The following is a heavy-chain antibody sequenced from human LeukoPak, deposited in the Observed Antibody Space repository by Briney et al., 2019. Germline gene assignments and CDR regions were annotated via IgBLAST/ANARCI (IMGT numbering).Heavy chain of an antibody. J-gene: IGHJ4*02. V-gene: IGHV3-48*01. CDR3: ARDGDVLWKQESRTQLGLYYFDY. Sequence: GGSLRLSCAASGFTFSTYSMNWVRQAPGKGLEWVSYISSSSSTIYYADSVKGRFTISRDNAKNSLYLQMNSLRAEDTAVYYCARDGDVLWKQESRTQLGLYYFDYWGQGTLVTVSS. CDR2: ISSSSSTI. CDR1: GFTFSTYS. D-gene: IGHD5-18*01.